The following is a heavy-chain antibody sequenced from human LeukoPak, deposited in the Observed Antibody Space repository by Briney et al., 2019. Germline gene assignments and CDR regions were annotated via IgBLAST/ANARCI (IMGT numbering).Heavy chain of an antibody. CDR3: ARVKASSTSWTFDQ. D-gene: IGHD2-2*01. CDR2: IYSSGGT. Sequence: PSETLSLTCSVSGGSTNSYYWSWIRQSGGKGLEWIGRIYSSGGTVYNPSLNSRLTMSIDTSKIQFSLTLKSVPATDTAVYYCARVKASSTSWTFDQWGQGALVTVSS. CDR1: GGSTNSYY. V-gene: IGHV4-4*07. J-gene: IGHJ4*02.